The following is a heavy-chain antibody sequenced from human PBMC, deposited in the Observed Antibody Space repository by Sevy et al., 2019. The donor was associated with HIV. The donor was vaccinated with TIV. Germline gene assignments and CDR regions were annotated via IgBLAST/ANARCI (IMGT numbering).Heavy chain of an antibody. Sequence: GGSLRLSCAASGFTFDDYAMHWVRQAPGKGLEWVSGISWNSGSMGYADSVKGRFSISRDNAKNSLYLQMNSLRAEDTALYYCAKGSYGGNSGMVDYWGQGTLVTVSS. CDR2: ISWNSGSM. D-gene: IGHD4-17*01. CDR1: GFTFDDYA. CDR3: AKGSYGGNSGMVDY. V-gene: IGHV3-9*01. J-gene: IGHJ4*02.